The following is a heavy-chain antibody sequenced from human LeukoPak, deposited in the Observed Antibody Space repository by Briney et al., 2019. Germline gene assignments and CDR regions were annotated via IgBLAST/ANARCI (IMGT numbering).Heavy chain of an antibody. CDR2: INHRGVT. D-gene: IGHD4-4*01. CDR3: ARTVGRTASLSY. J-gene: IGHJ4*02. Sequence: SETLSLTCAVYGGSFSDYYWTWVRQPPGKGLEWIGEINHRGVTTYYPSLKSRVTISIDTYRNQFSLTMHSLTAADTAVYSCARTVGRTASLSYWGQGTLVTVSS. CDR1: GGSFSDYY. V-gene: IGHV4-34*01.